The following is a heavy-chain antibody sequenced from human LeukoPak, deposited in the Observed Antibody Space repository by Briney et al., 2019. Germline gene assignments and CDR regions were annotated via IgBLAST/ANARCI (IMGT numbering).Heavy chain of an antibody. D-gene: IGHD3-10*01. J-gene: IGHJ6*02. CDR3: ARDNGSPGDYYYGMDV. V-gene: IGHV4-30-2*05. CDR1: GGSINSGGYS. Sequence: SETLSLTCDVSGGSINSGGYSWTWIRQPPGKGLEWIGHMFHGGSTYYNPSLKSRVTISVDTSKNQFSLKLSSVTAADTAVYYCARDNGSPGDYYYGMDVWGQGTTVTVSS. CDR2: MFHGGST.